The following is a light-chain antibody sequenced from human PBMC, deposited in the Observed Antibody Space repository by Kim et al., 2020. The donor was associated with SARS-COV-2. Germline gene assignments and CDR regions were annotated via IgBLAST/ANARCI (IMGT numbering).Light chain of an antibody. CDR1: SIGSKS. V-gene: IGLV3-21*04. CDR2: YDS. CDR3: QVWDSSSDHRVV. J-gene: IGLJ2*01. Sequence: PAKTTGVSCGGNSIGSKSGHRDRQKSGQAPVLVIDYDSDRPSGIPERFSGANSGNTATLTISRVEAGDEDDYYCQVWDSSSDHRVVFGGGTQLTVL.